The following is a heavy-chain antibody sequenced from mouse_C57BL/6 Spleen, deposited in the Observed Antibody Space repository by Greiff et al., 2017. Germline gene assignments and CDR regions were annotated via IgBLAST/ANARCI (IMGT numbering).Heavy chain of an antibody. CDR1: GYAFSSYW. CDR2: IYPGDGDT. Sequence: QVQLQQSGAELVKPGASVTISCKASGYAFSSYWVNWVKQRPGKGLEWIGQIYPGDGDTNYNGKFKGKATLTADKSSSTAYIQLSSLTSEDSAVYFCASSNFYYYAMYDGGQGTSVTV. CDR3: ASSNFYYYAMYD. J-gene: IGHJ4*01. D-gene: IGHD2-5*01. V-gene: IGHV1-80*01.